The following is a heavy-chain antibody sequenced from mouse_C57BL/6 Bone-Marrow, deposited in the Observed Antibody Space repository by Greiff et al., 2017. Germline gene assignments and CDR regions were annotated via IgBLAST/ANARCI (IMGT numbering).Heavy chain of an antibody. V-gene: IGHV14-4*01. CDR1: GFNIKDDY. Sequence: EVKLQQSGAELVRPGASVKLSCTASGFNIKDDYMHWVKQRPEQGLEWIGWIDPENGDTEYASKFQGKATITADTSSNTAYLQLSSLTSEDTAVYYCTTKLRRPEDYWGQGTSVTVSS. J-gene: IGHJ4*01. CDR2: IDPENGDT. CDR3: TTKLRRPEDY. D-gene: IGHD2-12*01.